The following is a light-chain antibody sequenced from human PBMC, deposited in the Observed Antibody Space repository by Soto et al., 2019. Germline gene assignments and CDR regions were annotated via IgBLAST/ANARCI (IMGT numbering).Light chain of an antibody. V-gene: IGKV1-5*01. J-gene: IGKJ2*01. CDR3: QQYTSYPYT. CDR2: DAS. CDR1: QSISTW. Sequence: DIQMTQSPSTVSASVGDAVTITCRASQSISTWLAWYQQKPGKAPKLLIYDASTLESGGPSGFSGTGSGTEFTLTISSLQPDDSATSYCQQYTSYPYTFGQGTKLEIK.